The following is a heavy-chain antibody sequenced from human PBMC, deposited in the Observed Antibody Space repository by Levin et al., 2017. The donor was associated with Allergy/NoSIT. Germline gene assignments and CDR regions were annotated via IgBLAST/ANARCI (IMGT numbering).Heavy chain of an antibody. CDR1: GFTFSNYA. CDR3: GSSDCSGGTCYYDY. J-gene: IGHJ4*02. CDR2: ISARGTEI. Sequence: GGSLRLSCAASGFTFSNYAMSWVRQAPGKGLEWVSVISARGTEIHYTDSVKGRFTISRDNSKNTLYLQMNSLRAEDTAVYYCGSSDCSGGTCYYDYWGLGTLVTVSS. V-gene: IGHV3-23*01. D-gene: IGHD2-15*01.